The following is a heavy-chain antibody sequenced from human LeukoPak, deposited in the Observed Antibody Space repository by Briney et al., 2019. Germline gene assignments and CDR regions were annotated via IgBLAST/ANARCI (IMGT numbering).Heavy chain of an antibody. CDR2: IYYYGST. V-gene: IGHV4-59*01. D-gene: IGHD3-22*01. J-gene: IGHJ4*02. CDR3: ARSNYDSSGYYSK. CDR1: GGSISSYY. Sequence: PSETLSLTCTVSGGSISSYYWSWIRQPPGKGLEWIGYIYYYGSTNYNPSLKSRVTISVDTSKNQFSLKLSSVTAADTAVYYCARSNYDSSGYYSKWGQGTLVTVSS.